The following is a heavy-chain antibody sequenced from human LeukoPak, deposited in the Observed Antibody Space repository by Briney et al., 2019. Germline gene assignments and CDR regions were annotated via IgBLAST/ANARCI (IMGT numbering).Heavy chain of an antibody. J-gene: IGHJ6*02. CDR3: ARGVSSGWPYYYYGMDV. V-gene: IGHV4-34*01. D-gene: IGHD6-19*01. Sequence: SETLSLTCAVYGGSFSGYYWSWIRQPPGKGLEWIGEINHSGSTNYNPSLKSRVTISVDTSKNRFSLKLSSVTAADTAVHYCARGVSSGWPYYYYGMDVWGQGTTVTVSS. CDR2: INHSGST. CDR1: GGSFSGYY.